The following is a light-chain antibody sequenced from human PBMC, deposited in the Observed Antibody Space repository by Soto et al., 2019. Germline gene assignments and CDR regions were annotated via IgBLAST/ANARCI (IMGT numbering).Light chain of an antibody. Sequence: ETMMTHSPDTLSVSLWEIATLSCRASQSLRSSLAWYQQKPGQAPRLLIYDASTRATGIPARFSGSGSGTDFTLTISGLQSEDFAVYYCQQYNNWPQTFGQGTKVDIK. CDR2: DAS. CDR3: QQYNNWPQT. CDR1: QSLRSS. V-gene: IGKV3-15*01. J-gene: IGKJ1*01.